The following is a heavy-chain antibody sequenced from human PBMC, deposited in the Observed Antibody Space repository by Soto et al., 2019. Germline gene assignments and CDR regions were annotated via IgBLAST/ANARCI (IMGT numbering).Heavy chain of an antibody. CDR2: IHYSGST. Sequence: QLQLQESGPGLVKPSETLSLTCTVSSGSISSTIYYWGWIRQPPGKGLEWIGTIHYSGSTYSNSSLPSRVTISVDTSKNEFSLKLSSVTAADTAVYYCVRVFDYWGQGTLVTVSA. J-gene: IGHJ4*02. CDR1: SGSISSTIYY. CDR3: VRVFDY. V-gene: IGHV4-39*01.